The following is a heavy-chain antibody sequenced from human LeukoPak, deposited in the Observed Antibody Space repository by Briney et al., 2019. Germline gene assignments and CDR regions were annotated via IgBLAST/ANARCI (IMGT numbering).Heavy chain of an antibody. J-gene: IGHJ3*02. D-gene: IGHD6-13*01. Sequence: SETLSLTGAVYGFYLSDYYWRWIRQSPGKGLQWIGGLAHKGPTVYGPTLNRKYTPPLKTRVTMSVHPSQSQFSLKLSSVAAADTAVYYCARYDQQLVDAFDIWGQGTMLTVSS. CDR3: ARYDQQLVDAFDI. CDR1: GFYLSDYY. CDR2: LAHKGPT. V-gene: IGHV4-59*10.